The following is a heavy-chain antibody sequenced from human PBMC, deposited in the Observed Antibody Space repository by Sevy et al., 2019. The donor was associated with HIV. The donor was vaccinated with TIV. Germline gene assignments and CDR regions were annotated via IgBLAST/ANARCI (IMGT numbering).Heavy chain of an antibody. CDR3: ARERVDTSMVSFDF. CDR2: IIPVIVAS. Sequence: ASLKVSCKTYGDTFSTNSINWVRQAPGQGLEWLGGIIPVIVASNYAQKFRDRVTITADASTTTVYMETSGLKSDDTAVYYCARERVDTSMVSFDFWGQGTLVTVSS. V-gene: IGHV1-69*13. D-gene: IGHD5-18*01. J-gene: IGHJ4*02. CDR1: GDTFSTNS.